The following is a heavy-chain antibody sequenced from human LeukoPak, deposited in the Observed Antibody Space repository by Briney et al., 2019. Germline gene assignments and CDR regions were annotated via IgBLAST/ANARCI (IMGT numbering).Heavy chain of an antibody. V-gene: IGHV3-23*01. J-gene: IGHJ4*02. CDR1: GFTFRSHA. CDR2: IHENGGTT. CDR3: AKDFRIGYSAHFDY. D-gene: IGHD2-21*01. Sequence: GGSLRLSCVGSGFTFRSHAMSWVRQAPEKGLEFVSGIHENGGTTYYADSVKGRFSISRDNSKNTLYLQMDSLRGEDTAVYYCAKDFRIGYSAHFDYWGQGALVTVSS.